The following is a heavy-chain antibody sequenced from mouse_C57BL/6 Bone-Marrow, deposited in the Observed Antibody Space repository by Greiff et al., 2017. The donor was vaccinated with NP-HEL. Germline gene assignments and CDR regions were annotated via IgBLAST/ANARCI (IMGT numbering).Heavy chain of an antibody. CDR1: GFSLTSYG. D-gene: IGHD1-1*01. V-gene: IGHV2-5*01. CDR3: AKKAYYYGSSYSYYAMDY. Sequence: VKLQQSGPGLVQPSQSLSITCTVSGFSLTSYGVHWVRQSPGKGLEWLGVIWRGGSTDYNAAFMSRLSITKDNSKSQVFFKMNSLQADDTAIYYCAKKAYYYGSSYSYYAMDYWGQGTSVTVSS. J-gene: IGHJ4*01. CDR2: IWRGGST.